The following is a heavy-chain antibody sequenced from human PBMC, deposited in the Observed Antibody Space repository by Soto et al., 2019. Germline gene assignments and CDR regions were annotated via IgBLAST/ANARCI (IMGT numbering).Heavy chain of an antibody. CDR2: IKRDGSTT. J-gene: IGHJ6*03. CDR3: ARGALNYYYEDV. CDR1: GFTFSDYW. V-gene: IGHV3-74*01. Sequence: EVQLVAAGGGLVQPGGSLRLSCAASGFTFSDYWMHWVRQAPGTGLEWVARIKRDGSTTNYADSVKGRFTISRDNAKNTLYLEMNSLRVEDTADYYCARGALNYYYEDVWGKGTTVTVSS.